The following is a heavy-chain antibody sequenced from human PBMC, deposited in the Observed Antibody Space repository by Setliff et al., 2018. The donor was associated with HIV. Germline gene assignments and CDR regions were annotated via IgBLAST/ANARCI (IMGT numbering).Heavy chain of an antibody. CDR3: ARGLVEEIVVITQPRLKYAFDI. CDR2: INHSGST. Sequence: SETLSLTCAVYGGSFSGYYWTWIRQPPGKGLEWIGEINHSGSTNYNPSLKSRVTISVDTSKNQFSLKLSAVTAADTAVYYCARGLVEEIVVITQPRLKYAFDIWGQGAMVTV. J-gene: IGHJ3*02. V-gene: IGHV4-34*01. CDR1: GGSFSGYY. D-gene: IGHD3-22*01.